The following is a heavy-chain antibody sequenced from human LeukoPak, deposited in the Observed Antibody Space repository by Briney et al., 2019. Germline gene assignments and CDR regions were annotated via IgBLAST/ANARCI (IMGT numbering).Heavy chain of an antibody. CDR3: AKLANCGDDCYDRPHWFDP. D-gene: IGHD2-21*02. J-gene: IGHJ5*02. Sequence: PSETLSLPCTVSGGSMTGYYWAWIRQPPGKRLEWIGYVHSSGGTKYSPSPKSRVTVSIDMSKNQFSLNLRSVTAADTAAYYCAKLANCGDDCYDRPHWFDPWGQGRLVTVSS. V-gene: IGHV4-59*08. CDR1: GGSMTGYY. CDR2: VHSSGGT.